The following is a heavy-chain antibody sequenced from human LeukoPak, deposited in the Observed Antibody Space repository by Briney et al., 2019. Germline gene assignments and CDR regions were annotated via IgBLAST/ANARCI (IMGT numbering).Heavy chain of an antibody. CDR3: ARASLKGSYGDNWFDP. J-gene: IGHJ5*02. CDR2: ISSSSSTI. V-gene: IGHV3-48*02. D-gene: IGHD1-26*01. Sequence: PGGSLRLSCAASGFTFSSYSMNWARQAPGKGLEWVSYISSSSSTIYYADSVKGRFTISRDNAKNSLYLQMNSLRDEDTAVYYCARASLKGSYGDNWFDPWGQGTLVTVSS. CDR1: GFTFSSYS.